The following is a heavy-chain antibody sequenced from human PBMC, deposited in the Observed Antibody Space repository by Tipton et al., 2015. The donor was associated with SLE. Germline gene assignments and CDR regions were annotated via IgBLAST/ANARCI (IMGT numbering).Heavy chain of an antibody. V-gene: IGHV1-69-2*01. Sequence: LVQSGAEVKKPGATVKISCKASGYTFSDYYMHWVQQAPGKGLEWMGRVDPEDGETIYAEKVQGRVTISADTSTDIAYMELSSLRSEDTAVYYCATGGGLDAFDVWAKGQWSPSLQ. CDR2: VDPEDGET. CDR1: GYTFSDYY. D-gene: IGHD4-23*01. CDR3: ATGGGLDAFDV. J-gene: IGHJ3*01.